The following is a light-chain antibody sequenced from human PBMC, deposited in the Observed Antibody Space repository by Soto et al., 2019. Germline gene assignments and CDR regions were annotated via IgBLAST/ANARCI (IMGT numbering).Light chain of an antibody. CDR1: SSDVGAYNY. J-gene: IGLJ1*01. CDR3: CSYSRSSPYV. CDR2: DVS. Sequence: QSVLTQPASVSGSPGQSVTISCTGTSSDVGAYNYVSWYQHHPGKVPRLMIFDVSNRPSGVSNRFSGSKSGNTASLTISGLQAEDEVDYYCCSYSRSSPYVFGAGTKVTV. V-gene: IGLV2-14*03.